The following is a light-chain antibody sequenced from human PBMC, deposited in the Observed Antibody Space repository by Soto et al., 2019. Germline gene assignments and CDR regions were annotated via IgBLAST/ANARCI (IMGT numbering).Light chain of an antibody. J-gene: IGLJ1*01. CDR3: CSYAGTYTFFV. CDR1: SSDVGGYNY. CDR2: DVS. V-gene: IGLV2-11*01. Sequence: VLTQPRAVSGSRGQSVTISCTGTSSDVGGYNYVSWYQQHPGKAPKLMIYDVSKRPSGVPDRFSGSKSGNTASLTISGLQAEDEADYYCCSYAGTYTFFVFGTGLNVAVL.